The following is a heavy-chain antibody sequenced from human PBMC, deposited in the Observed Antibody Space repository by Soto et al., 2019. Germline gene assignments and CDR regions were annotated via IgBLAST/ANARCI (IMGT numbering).Heavy chain of an antibody. CDR1: GGTFSSYA. D-gene: IGHD3-22*01. V-gene: IGHV1-69*13. CDR3: ANTSALSYYYDSSGYFDY. CDR2: IVPIFGTA. J-gene: IGHJ4*02. Sequence: SVKVSCKASGGTFSSYAISWVRQAPGQGLEWMGGIVPIFGTANYAQKFQGRVTITADESTSTAYMELSSLRSEDTAVYYCANTSALSYYYDSSGYFDYWGQGTLVTVSS.